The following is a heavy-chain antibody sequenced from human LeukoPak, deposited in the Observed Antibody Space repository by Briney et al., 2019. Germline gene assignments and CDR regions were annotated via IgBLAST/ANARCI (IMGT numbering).Heavy chain of an antibody. CDR1: GITLSNYG. V-gene: IGHV3-23*01. Sequence: GGSLRLSCAVSGITLSNYGMSWVRQAPGKGLEWVSAISAGGATTYYADSVKGRFTISRDNSKNTLYLQMNSLRAEDTAVYYCATDSGSYYFYLWGQGTLVTVSS. CDR2: ISAGGATT. D-gene: IGHD1-26*01. J-gene: IGHJ4*02. CDR3: ATDSGSYYFYL.